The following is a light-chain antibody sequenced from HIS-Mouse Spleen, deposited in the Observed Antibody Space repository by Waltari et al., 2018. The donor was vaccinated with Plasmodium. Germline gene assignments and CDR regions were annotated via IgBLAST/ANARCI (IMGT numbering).Light chain of an antibody. CDR2: KDS. CDR3: QSADSSGTYWV. J-gene: IGLJ3*02. Sequence: SYDLTQPPSVSVSPGQTARITCAGDALPKQYADWYQQKPGQAPVLVIYKDSERPSGIPERFSGSSSGTTVTLTISGVQAEDEADYYCQSADSSGTYWVFGGGTKLTVL. V-gene: IGLV3-25*03. CDR1: ALPKQY.